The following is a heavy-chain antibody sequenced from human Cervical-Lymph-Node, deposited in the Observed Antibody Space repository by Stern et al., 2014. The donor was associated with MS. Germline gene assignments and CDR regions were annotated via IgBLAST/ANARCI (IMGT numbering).Heavy chain of an antibody. J-gene: IGHJ6*02. V-gene: IGHV1-24*01. CDR2: FDPEDGEA. D-gene: IGHD6-25*01. CDR1: GYTLTDVS. CDR3: ATSGQRLGLDV. Sequence: QDQLVQSGAEVKKPGASVKVSCKLSGYTLTDVSMHWVRQVPGKGLEWVGGFDPEDGEAINTQKFQGRFTMTEDTSTDTAYMQLSSLKSDDTAVYYCATSGQRLGLDVWGQGTTVIVSS.